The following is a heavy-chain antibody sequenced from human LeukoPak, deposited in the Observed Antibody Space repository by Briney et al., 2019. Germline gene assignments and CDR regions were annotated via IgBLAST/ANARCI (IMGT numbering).Heavy chain of an antibody. Sequence: PGGSLRLSCAASGFTVSSNYMSWVRQASGKGLEWVSVIYSGGSTYYADSVKGRFTISRDNSKNTLYLQMNSLRAEDTAVYYCARDSRFGWFDPWGQGTLVTVSS. V-gene: IGHV3-53*01. CDR3: ARDSRFGWFDP. J-gene: IGHJ5*02. CDR1: GFTVSSNY. D-gene: IGHD3-3*01. CDR2: IYSGGST.